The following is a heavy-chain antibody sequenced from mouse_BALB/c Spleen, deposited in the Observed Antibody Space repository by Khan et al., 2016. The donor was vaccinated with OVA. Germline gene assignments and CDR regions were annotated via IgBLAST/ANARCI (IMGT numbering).Heavy chain of an antibody. CDR3: IRDGAYHRNDGWFAY. J-gene: IGHJ3*01. D-gene: IGHD2-14*01. CDR2: INPSNGYT. V-gene: IGHV1-4*01. CDR1: GYTFTSYT. Sequence: QVQLQQSGAELARPGASVKMSCKASGYTFTSYTIHWIKERPGQGLEWIGYINPSNGYTNYNQKFKDKATLTTDKSSTTAYLQLSSLTSDDSAVDNCIRDGAYHRNDGWFAYWGQGTLVTVSA.